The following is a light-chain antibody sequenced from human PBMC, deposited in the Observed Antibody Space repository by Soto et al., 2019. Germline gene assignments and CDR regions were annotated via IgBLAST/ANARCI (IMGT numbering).Light chain of an antibody. CDR1: SSDIGAGHD. Sequence: QSVLTQPPSVSGAPGQRVTISCAGSSSDIGAGHDVHWYQQLPGTAHKLLIYGNTNRPSGVPDRFSGSKSGASASLAITGLQAEDEADYHCQSFDASLRGWVFGGGTKLTVL. V-gene: IGLV1-40*01. CDR3: QSFDASLRGWV. J-gene: IGLJ3*02. CDR2: GNT.